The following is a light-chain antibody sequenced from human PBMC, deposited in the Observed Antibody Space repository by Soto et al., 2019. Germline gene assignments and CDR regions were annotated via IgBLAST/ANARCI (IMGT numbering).Light chain of an antibody. J-gene: IGKJ1*01. V-gene: IGKV3-11*01. Sequence: EIVLTQSPATLSLSPGERATLSCRASQSVGNYLAWYQQKPGQAPRLLIYDASNRATGIPARFSGSGSGTDFTLTISSLEPEDFAVYYCQQRSSWWTFGQGTKVEI. CDR1: QSVGNY. CDR2: DAS. CDR3: QQRSSWWT.